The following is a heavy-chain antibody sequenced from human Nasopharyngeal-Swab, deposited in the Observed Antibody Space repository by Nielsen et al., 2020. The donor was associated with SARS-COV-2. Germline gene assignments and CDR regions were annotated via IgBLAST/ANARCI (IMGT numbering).Heavy chain of an antibody. CDR3: AGGNSADH. Sequence: GESLKISCEASGFTFSTYWMSWVRQAPGKGLEWVANIKEDGSEKYYLDSVKGRFTISRDNAKNSLYLQMNSLRAEDTAVYYCAGGNSADHWGQGTLVTVSS. D-gene: IGHD4-23*01. CDR1: GFTFSTYW. J-gene: IGHJ4*02. V-gene: IGHV3-7*03. CDR2: IKEDGSEK.